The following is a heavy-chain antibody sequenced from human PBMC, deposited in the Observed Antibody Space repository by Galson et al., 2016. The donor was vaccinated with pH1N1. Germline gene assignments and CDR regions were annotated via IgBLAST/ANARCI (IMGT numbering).Heavy chain of an antibody. J-gene: IGHJ3*02. CDR3: ARARNYYGNEAFDI. Sequence: SVKVSCKASGVIFNSYAINWVRQAPGQGLEWMGGIIAIFNTPNYAQDFQGRVTITADKPTTTVYLELSGPTSEDTAVYYCARARNYYGNEAFDIWGQGTMVIVSS. CDR1: GVIFNSYA. V-gene: IGHV1-69*06. D-gene: IGHD3-22*01. CDR2: IIAIFNTP.